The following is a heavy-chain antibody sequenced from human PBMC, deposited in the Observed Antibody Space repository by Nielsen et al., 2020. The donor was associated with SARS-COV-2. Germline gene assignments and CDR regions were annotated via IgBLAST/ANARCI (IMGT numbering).Heavy chain of an antibody. CDR2: ISGSGGST. CDR3: AREWNPRIAVAGEFDY. Sequence: GESLKISCAASGFTFSSYAMSWVRQAPGKGLEWVSAISGSGGSTYYADSVKGRFTISRDNSKNTLYLQMNSLRAEDTAVYYCAREWNPRIAVAGEFDYWGQGTLVTVSS. D-gene: IGHD6-19*01. J-gene: IGHJ4*02. CDR1: GFTFSSYA. V-gene: IGHV3-23*01.